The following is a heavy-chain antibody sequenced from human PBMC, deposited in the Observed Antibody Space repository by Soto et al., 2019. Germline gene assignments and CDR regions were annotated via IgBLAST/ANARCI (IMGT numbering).Heavy chain of an antibody. CDR1: GGTFSSYA. V-gene: IGHV1-69*13. CDR3: ARSITGTVSYYYGMDV. Sequence: ASVKVSCKASGGTFSSYAINWVRQAPGQGLEWMGGIIPIFGTADYAQKFQGRVTITADESTSTAYMELSSLRSEDTAVYYCARSITGTVSYYYGMDVWGQGTTVTVSS. CDR2: IIPIFGTA. D-gene: IGHD1-20*01. J-gene: IGHJ6*02.